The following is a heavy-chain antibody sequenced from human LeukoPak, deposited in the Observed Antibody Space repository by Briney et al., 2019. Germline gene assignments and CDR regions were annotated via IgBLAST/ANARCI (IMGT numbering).Heavy chain of an antibody. D-gene: IGHD3-10*01. Sequence: ASVKVSCKASGYTLTELSMHWVRQAPGKGLEWMGGFDPEDGETIYAQKFQGRVTMTEDTSTDTAYMELSSLRFEDTAVYYCATAPDGSGSYYPDWGQGTLVTVSS. J-gene: IGHJ4*02. CDR1: GYTLTELS. CDR3: ATAPDGSGSYYPD. CDR2: FDPEDGET. V-gene: IGHV1-24*01.